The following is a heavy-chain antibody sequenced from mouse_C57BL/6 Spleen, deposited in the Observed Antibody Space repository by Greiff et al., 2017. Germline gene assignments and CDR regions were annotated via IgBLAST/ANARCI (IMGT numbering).Heavy chain of an antibody. J-gene: IGHJ2*01. V-gene: IGHV2-5*01. D-gene: IGHD4-1*01. CDR3: AKNWDEAAAFDY. Sequence: VQLQQSGPGLVQPSQSLSITCTVSGFSLTRYGVHWVRQSPGKGLEWLGVIWRGGSTDYTAAFMSRLAITKGNSQSQVFFKMNSLKADDTAIYDWAKNWDEAAAFDYWGQGTTLTVSS. CDR1: GFSLTRYG. CDR2: IWRGGST.